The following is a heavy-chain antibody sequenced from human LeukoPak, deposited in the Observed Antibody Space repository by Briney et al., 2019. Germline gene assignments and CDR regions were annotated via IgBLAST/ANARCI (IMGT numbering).Heavy chain of an antibody. D-gene: IGHD6-19*01. Sequence: ASVKVSCKASGGTFSSYAISWVRQAPGQGLEWMGGIVPIFGTANYAQKFQGRVTITADKSTSTAYMELSSLRSEDTAVYYCARRLVQEVFDPWGQGTPVTVSS. CDR3: ARRLVQEVFDP. J-gene: IGHJ5*02. V-gene: IGHV1-69*06. CDR2: IVPIFGTA. CDR1: GGTFSSYA.